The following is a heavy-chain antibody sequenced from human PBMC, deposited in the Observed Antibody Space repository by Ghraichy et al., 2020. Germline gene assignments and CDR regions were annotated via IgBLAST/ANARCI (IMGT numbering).Heavy chain of an antibody. D-gene: IGHD1-26*01. CDR3: ARYGGSYYEYYYYGMDV. CDR2: IYYSGST. Sequence: SETLSLTCTVSGGSISSYYWSWIRQPPGKGLEWIGYIYYSGSTNYNPSLKSRVTISVDTSKNQFSLKLSSVTAADTAVYYCARYGGSYYEYYYYGMDVWGQGTTVTVSS. CDR1: GGSISSYY. J-gene: IGHJ6*02. V-gene: IGHV4-59*01.